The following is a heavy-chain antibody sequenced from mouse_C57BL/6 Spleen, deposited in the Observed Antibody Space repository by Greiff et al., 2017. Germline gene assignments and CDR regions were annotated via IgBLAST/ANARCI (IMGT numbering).Heavy chain of an antibody. J-gene: IGHJ4*01. D-gene: IGHD2-4*01. CDR2: ISSGSSTI. V-gene: IGHV5-17*01. CDR3: ARLRRPYYYSMDY. Sequence: EVQVVESGGGLVKPGGSLTLSCAASGFTFSDYGMHWVRQAPEKGLEWVAYISSGSSTISYADTVKGRFTISRDNAKNTLFLQMTSLRSEDTAMYYCARLRRPYYYSMDYWGQGTSVTVSS. CDR1: GFTFSDYG.